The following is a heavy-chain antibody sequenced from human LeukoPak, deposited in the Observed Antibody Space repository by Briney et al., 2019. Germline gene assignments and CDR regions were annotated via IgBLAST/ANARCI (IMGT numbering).Heavy chain of an antibody. CDR3: ARGQGWLVDY. Sequence: GSLTLSCTASGFTFSNSYMTWFRQAPGKGLEWVANIKQDGSEKFYVDSVKGRFTISRDNAKNSLYLHMNSLRAEDTALYYCARGQGWLVDYWGQGTVDPVSS. D-gene: IGHD6-19*01. V-gene: IGHV3-7*05. J-gene: IGHJ4*02. CDR1: GFTFSNSY. CDR2: IKQDGSEK.